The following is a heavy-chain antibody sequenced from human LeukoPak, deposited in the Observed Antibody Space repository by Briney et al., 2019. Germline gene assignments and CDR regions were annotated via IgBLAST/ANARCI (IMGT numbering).Heavy chain of an antibody. J-gene: IGHJ4*02. Sequence: GGSLRLSCAASGFTVSSNYMTWVRQAPGKGLEWVSVIFGGGSTYYADSVKGRFTISRDNSKNTLFLQMNSLRVENTAVYYCARGPGGYDNWGQGTLVTVSS. CDR1: GFTVSSNY. CDR2: IFGGGST. V-gene: IGHV3-66*01. CDR3: ARGPGGYDN. D-gene: IGHD3-16*01.